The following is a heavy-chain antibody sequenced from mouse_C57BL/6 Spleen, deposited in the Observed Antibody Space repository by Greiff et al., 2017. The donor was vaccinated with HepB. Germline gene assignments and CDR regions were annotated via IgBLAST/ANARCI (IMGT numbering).Heavy chain of an antibody. Sequence: VQLQQSGAELVRPGASVTLSCKASGYTFTDYEMHWVKQTPVHGLEWIGAIDPETGGTAYNQKFKGKAILTADKSSSTAYLELRSLTSEDSAVYYCARGSHYFDYWGQGTTRTVSS. J-gene: IGHJ2*01. CDR2: IDPETGGT. V-gene: IGHV1-15*01. CDR1: GYTFTDYE. CDR3: ARGSHYFDY.